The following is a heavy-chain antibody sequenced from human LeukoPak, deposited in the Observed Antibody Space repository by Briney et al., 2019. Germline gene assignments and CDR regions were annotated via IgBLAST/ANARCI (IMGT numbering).Heavy chain of an antibody. CDR3: ASSYSSGWYHYYYMDV. D-gene: IGHD6-19*01. J-gene: IGHJ6*03. CDR2: IYYSGST. V-gene: IGHV4-39*01. Sequence: SETLSLTCTVSGGSISSSSYYWGWIRQPPGKGLEWIGSIYYSGSTYYNPSLKSRVTISVDTSKNQFSLKLSSVTAADTAVYYCASSYSSGWYHYYYMDVWGKGTTVTISS. CDR1: GGSISSSSYY.